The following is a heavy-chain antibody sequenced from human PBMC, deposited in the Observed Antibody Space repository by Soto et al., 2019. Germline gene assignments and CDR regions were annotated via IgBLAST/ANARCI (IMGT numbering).Heavy chain of an antibody. J-gene: IGHJ6*03. CDR3: SRLYYHYMDV. CDR2: VFKSGTT. Sequence: PGGSLRLSCTVSGFTVSWNDMTWVRQAPGKGLEWVSLVFKSGTTYHADPVKGRFTISKDNSKNILYLQMNSLRAEDTAVYYCSRLYYHYMDVWGKGTTVTVSS. CDR1: GFTVSWND. V-gene: IGHV3-66*04.